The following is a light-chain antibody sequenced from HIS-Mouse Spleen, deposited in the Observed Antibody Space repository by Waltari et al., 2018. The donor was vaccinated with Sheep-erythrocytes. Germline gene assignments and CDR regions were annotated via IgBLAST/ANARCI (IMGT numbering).Light chain of an antibody. J-gene: IGLJ3*02. Sequence: QAVVTQEPSLTVSPGGTVTLTCGSSTGAVTSGHYPYWFQQKPGQAPRTLIYATSNQHSWTPALVSGSLLGGKAALTLSGAQPEDEAEYYCLLSYSGARLFGGGTKLTVL. CDR3: LLSYSGARL. CDR2: ATS. CDR1: TGAVTSGHY. V-gene: IGLV7-46*01.